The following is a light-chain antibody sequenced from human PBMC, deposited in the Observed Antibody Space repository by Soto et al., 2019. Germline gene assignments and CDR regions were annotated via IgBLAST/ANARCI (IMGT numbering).Light chain of an antibody. CDR3: QQYASSPWT. V-gene: IGKV3-20*01. Sequence: EIVLTQSPGTLSLSPGVRATLSCRASQTVSNSYLAWYQQTPGQAPRLLIYSASKRATGIPDRFSGSESGTDFTLTISRLEPEDFAVYYCQQYASSPWTFGQGTKVDI. CDR2: SAS. CDR1: QTVSNSY. J-gene: IGKJ1*01.